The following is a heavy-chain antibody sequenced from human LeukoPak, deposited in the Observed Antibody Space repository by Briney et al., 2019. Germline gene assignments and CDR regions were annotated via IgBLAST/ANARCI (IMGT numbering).Heavy chain of an antibody. D-gene: IGHD6-19*01. J-gene: IGHJ4*02. CDR1: GGSISSGDYY. CDR3: ARHVFVGGWTGDLDY. V-gene: IGHV4-61*08. CDR2: IYYSGST. Sequence: PSETLSLTCTVSGGSISSGDYYWSWIRQPPGKGLEWIGYIYYSGSTNYNPSLKSRVTISVDTSKNQFSLKLSSVTAADTAVYYCARHVFVGGWTGDLDYWGQGTLVTVSS.